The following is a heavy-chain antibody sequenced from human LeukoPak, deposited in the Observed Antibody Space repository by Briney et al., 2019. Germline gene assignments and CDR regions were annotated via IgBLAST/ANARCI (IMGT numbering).Heavy chain of an antibody. CDR3: ARVNSRVGFLFDP. CDR2: IYNSGST. Sequence: SETLSLTCTVSGASISSGGYCWGWLRQHPGKGLEWIAYIYNSGSTYHSPSLKRRVSISVDTSKNQFSLMLTSVTAADTAVYYCARVNSRVGFLFDPWGLGTLVTVSS. D-gene: IGHD1-26*01. CDR1: GASISSGGYC. V-gene: IGHV4-31*03. J-gene: IGHJ5*02.